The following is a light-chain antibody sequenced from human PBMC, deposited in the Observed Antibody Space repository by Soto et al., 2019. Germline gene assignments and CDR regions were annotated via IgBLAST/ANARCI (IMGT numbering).Light chain of an antibody. V-gene: IGLV2-18*02. CDR2: DVS. J-gene: IGLJ1*01. CDR1: SSDVGYYNR. CDR3: SSYTTSSTYV. Sequence: QSALTQPPSVSGSPGQSVAISCTGTSSDVGYYNRVSWYQQPPGTAPKLMIYDVSNRPSGIPDRFSGSKSGNAASLTISGLQAEDEADYYCSSYTTSSTYVFGTGTKGTVL.